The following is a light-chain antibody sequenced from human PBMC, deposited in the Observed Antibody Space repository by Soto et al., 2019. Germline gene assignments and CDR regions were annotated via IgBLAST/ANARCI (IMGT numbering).Light chain of an antibody. Sequence: EIVMTQSPATLSVSPGERATLSCRASQSVSGNLAWYQQKPGQAPRLLIYGASTWATGIPARFRGSGSGTEFTLTISSLQSEDFAVYYCQQYNNWPLTFGGGTNVEIK. CDR1: QSVSGN. J-gene: IGKJ4*01. CDR3: QQYNNWPLT. V-gene: IGKV3-15*01. CDR2: GAS.